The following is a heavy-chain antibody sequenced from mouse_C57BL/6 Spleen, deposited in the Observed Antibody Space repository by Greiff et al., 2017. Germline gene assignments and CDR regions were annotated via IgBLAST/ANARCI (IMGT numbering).Heavy chain of an antibody. D-gene: IGHD1-1*01. CDR1: GFTFSDYY. Sequence: EVQVVESEGGLVQPGSSMKLSCTASGFTFSDYYMAWVRQVPEKGLEWVANINYDGSSTYYLDSLKSRFIISRDNAKNILYLQMSSLKSEDTATYYCAREAPTTGGFAYWGQGTLVTVS. CDR3: AREAPTTGGFAY. V-gene: IGHV5-16*01. CDR2: INYDGSST. J-gene: IGHJ3*01.